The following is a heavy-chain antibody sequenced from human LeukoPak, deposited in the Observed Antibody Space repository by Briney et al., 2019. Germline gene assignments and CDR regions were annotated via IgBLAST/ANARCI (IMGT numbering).Heavy chain of an antibody. Sequence: GGSLRLSCAASGFTFSSYSMNWVRQAPGKGLEWVSSISSSSSYIYYADSVKGRFTISRDNAKNSLYLQMNSLRAEDTAVYYCASGSAPANIVVVPAATLNYYYYYMDVWGKGTTVTVSS. D-gene: IGHD2-2*01. CDR2: ISSSSSYI. J-gene: IGHJ6*03. CDR3: ASGSAPANIVVVPAATLNYYYYYMDV. V-gene: IGHV3-21*01. CDR1: GFTFSSYS.